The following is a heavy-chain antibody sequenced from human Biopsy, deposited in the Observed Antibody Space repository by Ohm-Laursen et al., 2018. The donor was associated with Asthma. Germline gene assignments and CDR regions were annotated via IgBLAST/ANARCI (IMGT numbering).Heavy chain of an antibody. CDR3: GRERSYMVDY. Sequence: GSLRLSCAASGFAVSRDHMFWVRQAPGKGLEWVSVIYSGGTSHTADSVRGRFTISRDYSKNTLYLQMHSLRAEDTAVYYCGRERSYMVDYWGQGTLVTVSS. V-gene: IGHV3-53*01. J-gene: IGHJ4*02. CDR1: GFAVSRDH. CDR2: IYSGGTS. D-gene: IGHD3-10*01.